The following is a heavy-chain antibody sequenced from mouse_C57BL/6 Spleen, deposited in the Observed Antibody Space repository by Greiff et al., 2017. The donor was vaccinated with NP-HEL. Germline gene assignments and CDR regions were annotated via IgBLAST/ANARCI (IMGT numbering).Heavy chain of an antibody. Sequence: EVMLVESGGGLVKPGGSLKLSCAASGFTFSDYGMHWVRQAPEKGLEWVAYISSGSSTIYYADTVKGRFTISRDNAKNTLFLQMTSLRSDDTAMYYCARSGFTTVVKGYAMDYWGQGTSVTVSS. CDR3: ARSGFTTVVKGYAMDY. CDR1: GFTFSDYG. CDR2: ISSGSSTI. J-gene: IGHJ4*01. D-gene: IGHD1-1*01. V-gene: IGHV5-17*01.